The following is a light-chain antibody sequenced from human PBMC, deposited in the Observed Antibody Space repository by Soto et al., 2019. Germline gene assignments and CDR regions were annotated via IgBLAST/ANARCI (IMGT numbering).Light chain of an antibody. CDR2: DAS. V-gene: IGKV3-11*01. J-gene: IGKJ5*01. Sequence: EIVLTQSPDTLSLSPGERATLSCRASQSVSSNLAWYQQKSGQAPRLLIYDASNRATGIPARFSGSGSGTDFTLTISSLEPEDFAVYYCQQRSNWPPITFGQGTRLEIK. CDR1: QSVSSN. CDR3: QQRSNWPPIT.